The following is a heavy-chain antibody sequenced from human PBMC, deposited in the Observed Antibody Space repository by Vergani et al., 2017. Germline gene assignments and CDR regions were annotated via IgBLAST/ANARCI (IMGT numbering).Heavy chain of an antibody. CDR2: IYSGGST. J-gene: IGHJ4*02. V-gene: IGHV3-53*01. D-gene: IGHD4-17*01. CDR1: GFTVSSNY. Sequence: EVQLVESGGGLIQPGGSLRLSCAASGFTVSSNYMSWVRQAPGKGLEWVSVIYSGGSTYYADSVKGRFTISRDNSKNSLYLQMNSLRDEDTAVYYCAGDQSGHSTVIGYWGQGTLVTVSS. CDR3: AGDQSGHSTVIGY.